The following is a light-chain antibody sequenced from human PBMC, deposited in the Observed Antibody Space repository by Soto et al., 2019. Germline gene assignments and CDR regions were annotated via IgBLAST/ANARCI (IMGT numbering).Light chain of an antibody. J-gene: IGKJ1*01. CDR3: QQYNTYPWT. CDR2: DTS. Sequence: EIVMTQCRATLCLSAGGRATLSCRASQSVGSNLAWYQQKPGQAPRLLVFDTSTRATGVPSRFSGSGSGTEFTLTISSLQPDDFATYYCQQYNTYPWTFGQGTKVDIK. V-gene: IGKV3-15*01. CDR1: QSVGSN.